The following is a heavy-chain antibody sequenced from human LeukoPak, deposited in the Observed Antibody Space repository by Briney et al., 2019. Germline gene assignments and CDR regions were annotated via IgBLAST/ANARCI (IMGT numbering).Heavy chain of an antibody. V-gene: IGHV3-30*04. CDR3: ARDFGVSDSSSWYPIYYYYYYGMDV. Sequence: GRSLRLSCAASGFTFSSYAMHWVRQAPGKGLEWVAVISYDGSNKYYADSVKGRFTISRDNSKNTLYLQMNSLRAEDTAVYYCARDFGVSDSSSWYPIYYYYYYGMDVWGQGTMVTVSS. CDR2: ISYDGSNK. CDR1: GFTFSSYA. J-gene: IGHJ6*02. D-gene: IGHD6-13*01.